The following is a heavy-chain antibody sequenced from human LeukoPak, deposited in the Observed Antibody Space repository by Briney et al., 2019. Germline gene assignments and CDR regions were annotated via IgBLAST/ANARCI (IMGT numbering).Heavy chain of an antibody. CDR3: ARDSRSGSYLGYYYYMDV. D-gene: IGHD1-26*01. Sequence: GGSLRLSCAASGFTFSSYSMNWVRQAPGKGLEWVSSISSSSSYIYYADSVKGRFTISRDNAKNSLYPQMNSLRAEDTAVYYCARDSRSGSYLGYYYYMDVWGKGTTVTVSS. CDR1: GFTFSSYS. J-gene: IGHJ6*03. CDR2: ISSSSSYI. V-gene: IGHV3-21*01.